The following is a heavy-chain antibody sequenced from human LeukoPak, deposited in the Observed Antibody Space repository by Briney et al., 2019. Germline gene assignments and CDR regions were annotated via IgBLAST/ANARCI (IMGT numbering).Heavy chain of an antibody. J-gene: IGHJ3*02. V-gene: IGHV3-48*02. CDR2: ISGTSSII. Sequence: GGSLRLSCAASGFTLSSYSMNWVRQAPGKRREWISYISGTSSIIYYTPSVKGRFTISRDNGKYSLYLQMNSLRDDDTAVYFCARGTWDGDRTFDIWGQGAMVTVSS. CDR1: GFTLSSYS. D-gene: IGHD5-24*01. CDR3: ARGTWDGDRTFDI.